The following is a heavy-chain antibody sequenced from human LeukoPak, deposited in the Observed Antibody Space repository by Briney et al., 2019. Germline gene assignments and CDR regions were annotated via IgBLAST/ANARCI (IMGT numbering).Heavy chain of an antibody. CDR3: ARDAHYYDSSGYSDWYFDL. Sequence: EPSETLFLTCTVSGGSISSGDYYWSWIRQPPGKGLEWIGYIYYSGSTYYNPSLKSRVTISVDTSKNQFSLKLSSVTAADTAVYYCARDAHYYDSSGYSDWYFDLWGRGTLVTVFS. CDR2: IYYSGST. V-gene: IGHV4-30-4*01. J-gene: IGHJ2*01. CDR1: GGSISSGDYY. D-gene: IGHD3-22*01.